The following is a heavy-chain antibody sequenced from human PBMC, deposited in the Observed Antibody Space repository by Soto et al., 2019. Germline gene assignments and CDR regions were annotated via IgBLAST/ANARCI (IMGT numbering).Heavy chain of an antibody. Sequence: GEALNISWKGSGYIFTNYWIGLVREMPEKGMEWKGTIHPGDAETRHSPSLQGQATPSADKSISTAYLQWSSLQASDTAMSYCERGYTVTTDNWFDPGGKGTRATVS. CDR3: ERGYTVTTDNWFDP. CDR2: IHPGDAET. V-gene: IGHV5-51*01. J-gene: IGHJ5*02. CDR1: GYIFTNYW. D-gene: IGHD4-17*01.